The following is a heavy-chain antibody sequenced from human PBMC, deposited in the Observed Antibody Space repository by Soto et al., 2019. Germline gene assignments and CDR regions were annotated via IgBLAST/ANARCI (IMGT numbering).Heavy chain of an antibody. Sequence: GGSLRLSCAASGFTFSSYAMSWVRQAPGKGLEWVSAISGSGGSTYYADSVKGRFTISRDNSKNTLYLQMNSLRAEDTAVYYCAKSGGAVFQLLGEQQLVEHNFDYWGQGTLVTVSS. V-gene: IGHV3-23*01. CDR3: AKSGGAVFQLLGEQQLVEHNFDY. D-gene: IGHD6-6*01. J-gene: IGHJ4*02. CDR2: ISGSGGST. CDR1: GFTFSSYA.